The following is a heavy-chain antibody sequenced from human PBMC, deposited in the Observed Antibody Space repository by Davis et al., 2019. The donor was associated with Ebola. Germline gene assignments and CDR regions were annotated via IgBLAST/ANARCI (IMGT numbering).Heavy chain of an antibody. V-gene: IGHV4-30-2*01. D-gene: IGHD6-19*01. J-gene: IGHJ4*02. CDR2: IYHSGST. CDR1: GGSISSGGYS. CDR3: ARVNGGQWFDY. Sequence: LRLSCAVSGGSISSGGYSWSWIRQPPGKGLEWIGYIYHSGSTYYNPSLKSRVTIAVDTSKNQFSLKLNSVTAADTAVYYCARVNGGQWFDYWGQGTLVTVSS.